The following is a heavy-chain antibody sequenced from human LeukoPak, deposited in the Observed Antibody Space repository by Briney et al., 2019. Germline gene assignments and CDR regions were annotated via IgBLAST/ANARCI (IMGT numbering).Heavy chain of an antibody. Sequence: MTGGSLRLSCAASGFTFSSYSMNWVRQAPGKGLEWVSSISSSSSYIYYADSVKGRFTISRDNAKNSLYLQMNSLRAEDTAVYYCATFSQASGSYGNYWGQGTLVTVSS. J-gene: IGHJ4*02. CDR1: GFTFSSYS. D-gene: IGHD1-26*01. CDR2: ISSSSSYI. CDR3: ATFSQASGSYGNY. V-gene: IGHV3-21*01.